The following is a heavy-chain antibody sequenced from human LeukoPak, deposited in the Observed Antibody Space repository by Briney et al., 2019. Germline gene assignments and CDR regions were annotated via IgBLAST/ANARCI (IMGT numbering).Heavy chain of an antibody. J-gene: IGHJ4*02. V-gene: IGHV1-2*02. Sequence: GASVKVSCKTSGYTFTGYYMHWVRQAPGQGLEWMGWINPNSGGTNYAQKFQGRVTMTRDTSISTAYMELSRLRSGDTAVYYCARDIVVVPAAMHLDYWGQGTLVTVSS. CDR2: INPNSGGT. D-gene: IGHD2-2*01. CDR3: ARDIVVVPAAMHLDY. CDR1: GYTFTGYY.